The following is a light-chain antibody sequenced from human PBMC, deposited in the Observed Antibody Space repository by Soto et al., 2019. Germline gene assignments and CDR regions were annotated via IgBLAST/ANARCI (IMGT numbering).Light chain of an antibody. CDR2: GAS. CDR3: QQYGSSPQWT. CDR1: QSVSSSY. Sequence: EIVLTQSPGTLSLSPGERATLSCRASQSVSSSYLAWYQQKTGQAPRLLLYGASSRATGIPDRFSGSGSGTDFSLTISRMEPEEFAVYYCQQYGSSPQWTFGLGTKVEIK. J-gene: IGKJ1*01. V-gene: IGKV3-20*01.